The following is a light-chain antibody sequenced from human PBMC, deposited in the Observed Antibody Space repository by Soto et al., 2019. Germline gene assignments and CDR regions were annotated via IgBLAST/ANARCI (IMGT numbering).Light chain of an antibody. CDR3: VLYMGSGISV. Sequence: QTVVTQEPSFSVSPGMTVTLTCGLSSGSVSTSYYPSWYQQTPGQAPRTVIYNTDTRSSGVPDRFSGSILGNKAALTITGAQAHDESDYYCVLYMGSGISVFGGGTKLTVL. J-gene: IGLJ3*02. CDR1: SGSVSTSYY. CDR2: NTD. V-gene: IGLV8-61*01.